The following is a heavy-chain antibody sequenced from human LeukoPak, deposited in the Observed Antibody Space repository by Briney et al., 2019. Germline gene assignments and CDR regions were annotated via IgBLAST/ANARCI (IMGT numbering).Heavy chain of an antibody. CDR2: ISAQHGQT. Sequence: ASVKVSCKTSGYSENFYGITWVRQVAGQGREWMGWISAQHGQTEYAPNSQDRVTMTTDTYTNTAYMELRSLRSDDTAVYYCAGSLGYYTSNVCYLKYWGQGTLVTVSS. CDR1: GYSENFYG. D-gene: IGHD2-8*01. CDR3: AGSLGYYTSNVCYLKY. J-gene: IGHJ4*02. V-gene: IGHV1-18*01.